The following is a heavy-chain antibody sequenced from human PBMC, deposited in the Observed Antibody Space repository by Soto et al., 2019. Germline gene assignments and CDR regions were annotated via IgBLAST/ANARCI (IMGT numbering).Heavy chain of an antibody. V-gene: IGHV3-30-3*01. CDR3: ARDYDSSCYSPRGNHYDVMDF. CDR2: ISYDGSNK. J-gene: IGHJ6*02. CDR1: GFTFSSYA. D-gene: IGHD3-22*01. Sequence: PGGSLRLSCAASGFTFSSYAMHWVRQAPGKGLEWVAVISYDGSNKYYADSVKGRFTISRDNSKNTLYLQMNSLRAEDTAVYYCARDYDSSCYSPRGNHYDVMDFRAQGTTVPVS.